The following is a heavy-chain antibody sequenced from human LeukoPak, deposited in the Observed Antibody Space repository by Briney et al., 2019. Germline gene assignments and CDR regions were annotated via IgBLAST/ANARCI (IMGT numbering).Heavy chain of an antibody. CDR1: GFTFSSYA. CDR3: ASGSLRGFWSGYYVKY. V-gene: IGHV3-30-3*01. D-gene: IGHD3-3*01. Sequence: PGRSLRLSCAASGFTFSSYAMHWVRQAPGKGLEWVAVISYDGSNKYYADSVKGRFTISRDNSKNTLYLQMNSLRAEDTAVYYCASGSLRGFWSGYYVKYWGQGTLVTVSS. CDR2: ISYDGSNK. J-gene: IGHJ4*02.